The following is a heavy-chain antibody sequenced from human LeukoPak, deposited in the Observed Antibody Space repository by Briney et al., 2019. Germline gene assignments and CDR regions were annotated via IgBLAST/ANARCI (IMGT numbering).Heavy chain of an antibody. J-gene: IGHJ4*02. CDR2: IRYDGSNK. Sequence: PGGSLRLSCAASGFTFSSYGMRWVRQAPGRGLEWVAFIRYDGSNKYYTDSVKGQFTISRDNSKNTLYLQMNSLRAEDTAVYYCAKANRRKNLVAAGFDYWGQGTLVTVSS. V-gene: IGHV3-30*02. D-gene: IGHD1-26*01. CDR1: GFTFSSYG. CDR3: AKANRRKNLVAAGFDY.